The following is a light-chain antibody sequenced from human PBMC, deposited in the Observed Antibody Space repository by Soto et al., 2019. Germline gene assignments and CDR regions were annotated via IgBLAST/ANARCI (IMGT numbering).Light chain of an antibody. CDR2: GAS. CDR1: QSVSDW. V-gene: IGKV1-5*01. J-gene: IGKJ1*01. Sequence: DIQMTQSPSTLSASVGDRVTITCRASQSVSDWLAWYQQKPGKAPKLLIYGASNLQSGVPSRFSGSGSGTEFTLTISSLQPDDFATYYCQQYNSYWTFGQGTKVDIK. CDR3: QQYNSYWT.